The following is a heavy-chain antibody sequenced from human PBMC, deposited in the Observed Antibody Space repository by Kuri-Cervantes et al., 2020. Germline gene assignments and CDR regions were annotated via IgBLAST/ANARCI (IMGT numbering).Heavy chain of an antibody. D-gene: IGHD4-17*01. CDR2: IRSKAYGGTT. V-gene: IGHV3-49*03. Sequence: GGSLRLSCTASGFTFGDYAMSWFRQAPGKGLEWVGFIRSKAYGGTTEYAASVKGRFTISRDNAKNSLYLQMNSLRAEDTAVYYCARDDYGDVGGYWGQGTLVTVSS. CDR3: ARDDYGDVGGY. CDR1: GFTFGDYA. J-gene: IGHJ4*02.